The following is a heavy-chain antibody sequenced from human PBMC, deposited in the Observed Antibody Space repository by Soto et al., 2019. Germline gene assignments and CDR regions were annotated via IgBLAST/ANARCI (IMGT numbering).Heavy chain of an antibody. CDR2: MNPYNGNT. D-gene: IGHD6-25*01. CDR3: ARRKERSGPHYFDY. V-gene: IGHV1-8*01. J-gene: IGHJ4*02. Sequence: ASLQVSCKASGYTFTTYDIHWVRQVTGQGLEWMGWMNPYNGNTGSTQKFQGRVTMTRNTSISTVYMELTSLRSEDTAVYYCARRKERSGPHYFDYWGQGSLVTVSS. CDR1: GYTFTTYD.